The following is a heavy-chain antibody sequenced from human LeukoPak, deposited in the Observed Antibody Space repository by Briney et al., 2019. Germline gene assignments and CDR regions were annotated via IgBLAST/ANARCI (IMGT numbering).Heavy chain of an antibody. CDR3: ASRATRAGSVDY. CDR2: INRSGST. D-gene: IGHD1-26*01. V-gene: IGHV4-61*03. Sequence: SSETLSLTCIVSGGSVSSGSYYWSWIRQPPGKGLEWIGYINRSGSTNYNPSLKSRITIAVDTSKNHFSLKLNSVTAADTAVYYCASRATRAGSVDYWGQGTLVTVSS. J-gene: IGHJ4*02. CDR1: GGSVSSGSYY.